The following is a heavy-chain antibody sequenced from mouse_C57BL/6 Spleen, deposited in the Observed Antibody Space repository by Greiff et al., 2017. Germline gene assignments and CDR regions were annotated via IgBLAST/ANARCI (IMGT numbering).Heavy chain of an antibody. CDR2: IYPGNGDT. V-gene: IGHV1-12*01. J-gene: IGHJ3*01. Sequence: QVQLQQSGAELVRPGASVKMSCKASGYTFTSYNMHWVKQTPSQGLEWIGAIYPGNGDTSYNQKFKGKATLTVDKSSSTAYMQLSNLTSEDSAVYYCARGEKLNWCANWGQGTLVTVSA. CDR3: ARGEKLNWCAN. CDR1: GYTFTSYN.